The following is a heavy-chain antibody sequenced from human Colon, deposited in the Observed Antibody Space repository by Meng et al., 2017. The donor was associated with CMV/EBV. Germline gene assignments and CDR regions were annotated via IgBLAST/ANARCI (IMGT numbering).Heavy chain of an antibody. V-gene: IGHV3-9*01. D-gene: IGHD3-22*01. CDR3: AKDIQYGILIPIGVGLDI. J-gene: IGHJ3*02. CDR2: IGWNSNSI. Sequence: SLKISCTASGFKFDDYGMHWVRQVPGKGLEWVAGIGWNSNSIEYADSVKGRFTISRDNAKNSLYLQMNSLRPEDTALYYCAKDIQYGILIPIGVGLDIWGQGTMVTVSS. CDR1: GFKFDDYG.